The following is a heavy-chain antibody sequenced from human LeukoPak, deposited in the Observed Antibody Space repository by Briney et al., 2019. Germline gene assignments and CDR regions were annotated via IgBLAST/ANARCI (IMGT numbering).Heavy chain of an antibody. V-gene: IGHV3-73*01. CDR1: GFTFSGSA. D-gene: IGHD3-16*01. CDR3: TRHDRPFGS. CDR2: IRSKANSYAT. Sequence: QPGGSLRLSCAASGFTFSGSAMHWVRQASGKGLEWVGRIRSKANSYATAYAASVKGRFTISRDDSKNTAYLQMNSLKTEDTAVYYCTRHDRPFGSWGQGTLVTVSS. J-gene: IGHJ4*02.